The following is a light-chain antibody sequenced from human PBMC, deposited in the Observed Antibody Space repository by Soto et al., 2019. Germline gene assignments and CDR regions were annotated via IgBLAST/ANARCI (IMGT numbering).Light chain of an antibody. Sequence: QSALTQPASVSGSPGQSIAISCTGTTSDVGDYNYVSWYQQHPGKAPKLMIFDVSRRPSGASDRFSGSKSGNTASLTISGLQAEDEADYYCSSYTTGSTLYVFGTGTKVTVL. J-gene: IGLJ1*01. V-gene: IGLV2-14*01. CDR1: TSDVGDYNY. CDR2: DVS. CDR3: SSYTTGSTLYV.